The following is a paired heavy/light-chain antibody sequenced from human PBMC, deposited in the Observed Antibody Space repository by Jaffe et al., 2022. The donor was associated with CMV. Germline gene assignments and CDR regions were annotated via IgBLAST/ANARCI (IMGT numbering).Heavy chain of an antibody. V-gene: IGHV4-39*01. J-gene: IGHJ3*02. Sequence: QLQLQESGPGLVQPSETLSLTCTVSGGSISSTFYYWGWIRQPPGKGLEWIGTMYYTGSTYYNPSLKSRVTIFVDTSKNQFSVKLTSVTAADTAVYYCARHQRDYYDSSGAFDIWGQGTTVTVSS. CDR2: MYYTGST. D-gene: IGHD3-22*01. CDR1: GGSISSTFYY. CDR3: ARHQRDYYDSSGAFDI.
Light chain of an antibody. CDR2: GKN. CDR1: SLRSFY. Sequence: SSELTQDPAVSVALGQTVRITCQGDSLRSFYASWYHQKPGQAPVLVIYGKNNRPSGIPDRFSGSSSGNTASLTITGAQAEDEADYYCNSRDSSDNHVIFGGGTKLTVL. J-gene: IGLJ2*01. CDR3: NSRDSSDNHVI. V-gene: IGLV3-19*01.